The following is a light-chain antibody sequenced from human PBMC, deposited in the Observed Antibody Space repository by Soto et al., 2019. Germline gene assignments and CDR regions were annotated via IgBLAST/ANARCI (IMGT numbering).Light chain of an antibody. J-gene: IGKJ1*01. CDR3: QQYNSWPPT. V-gene: IGKV3-15*01. CDR2: GTS. Sequence: EIEMTQSPGTLPVSHGERATLSCRASQSVSNDYVAWVQQKPGQAPRLLIYGTSTRATGFPARFSGSGSGTEFTLTVSSRQSEEFAVYYCQQYNSWPPTFGQGTMVDI. CDR1: QSVSND.